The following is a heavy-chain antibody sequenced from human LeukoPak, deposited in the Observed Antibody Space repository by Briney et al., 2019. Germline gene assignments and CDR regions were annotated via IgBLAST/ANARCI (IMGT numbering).Heavy chain of an antibody. CDR2: INPNSGGT. D-gene: IGHD3-10*01. V-gene: IGHV1-2*02. J-gene: IGHJ5*02. CDR1: GYTFTGYY. Sequence: GASVKVSCKXSGYTFTGYYMHWVRQAPGQGLERMGWINPNSGGTNYAQKFQGRVTMTRDTSISTAYMELSRLRSDDTAVYYCARAVTMVRGVIKVKRFDPWGQGTLVTVSS. CDR3: ARAVTMVRGVIKVKRFDP.